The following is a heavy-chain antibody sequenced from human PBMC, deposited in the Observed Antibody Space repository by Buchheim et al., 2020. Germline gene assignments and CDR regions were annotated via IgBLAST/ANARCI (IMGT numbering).Heavy chain of an antibody. J-gene: IGHJ4*02. Sequence: QVQLVQSGAEVKKPGASVKVSCKASGYTFTSYYMHWVRQAPGQGLEWMGIINPSGGSTCYAQKFQGRVTMTRDTSTSTVYMELSSLRSEDTAVYYCARERGRRDGYNWSSGYWGQGTL. CDR2: INPSGGST. CDR1: GYTFTSYY. V-gene: IGHV1-46*01. D-gene: IGHD5-24*01. CDR3: ARERGRRDGYNWSSGY.